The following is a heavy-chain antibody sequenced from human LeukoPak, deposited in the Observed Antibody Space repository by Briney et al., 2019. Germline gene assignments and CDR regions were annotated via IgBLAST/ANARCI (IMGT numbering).Heavy chain of an antibody. J-gene: IGHJ4*02. CDR2: IYSGGST. V-gene: IGHV3-66*01. D-gene: IGHD3-3*01. CDR1: GFTVSSNY. Sequence: GGSLRLSCAASGFTVSSNYMSWVRQAPGKGLEWVSVIYSGGSTYYADSVKGRFTISRDNSKNTLYLQMSSLRAEDTAVYYCARYGSGYIPFDYWGQGTLVTVSS. CDR3: ARYGSGYIPFDY.